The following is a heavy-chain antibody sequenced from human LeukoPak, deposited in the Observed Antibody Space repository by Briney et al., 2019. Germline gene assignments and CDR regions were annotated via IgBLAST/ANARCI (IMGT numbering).Heavy chain of an antibody. CDR2: IRYDGSNK. Sequence: GGSLRVSCAASGFTFSSYGMHWDRQAPGKGLEWVAFIRYDGSNKYYADSVKGRFTISRDNSKNTLYLQMNSLRAEDTAVYYCAKDLGYWGQGTLVTVSS. CDR3: AKDLGY. V-gene: IGHV3-30*02. CDR1: GFTFSSYG. J-gene: IGHJ4*02.